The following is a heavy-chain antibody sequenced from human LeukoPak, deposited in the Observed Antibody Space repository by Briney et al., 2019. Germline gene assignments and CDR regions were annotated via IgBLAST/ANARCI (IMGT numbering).Heavy chain of an antibody. D-gene: IGHD3-10*01. CDR3: AKDSRIYYGSGSQGEY. CDR1: GFTFSSYA. J-gene: IGHJ4*02. Sequence: GGSLRLSCAASGFTFSSYAMHWVRQAPGKGLEWVAVISYDGSNKYYADSVKGRFTISRDNSKNTLYLQMNSLRAEDTAVYYCAKDSRIYYGSGSQGEYWGQGTLVTVSS. CDR2: ISYDGSNK. V-gene: IGHV3-30-3*01.